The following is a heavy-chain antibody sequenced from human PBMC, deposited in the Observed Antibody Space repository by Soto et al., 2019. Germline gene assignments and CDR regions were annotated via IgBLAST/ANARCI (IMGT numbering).Heavy chain of an antibody. CDR1: GGSFSGYY. V-gene: IGHV4-34*01. CDR2: INHSGST. Sequence: SETLSLTCAVYGGSFSGYYWSWIRQPPGKGLEWIGEINHSGSTNYNPSLKSRVTISVDTSKNQFSLKLNSVTAADTAVYYCARAALDYWGQGTLVTVSS. CDR3: ARAALDY. J-gene: IGHJ4*02.